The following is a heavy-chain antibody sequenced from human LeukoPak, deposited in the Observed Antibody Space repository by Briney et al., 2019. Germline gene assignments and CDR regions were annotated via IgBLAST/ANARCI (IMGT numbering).Heavy chain of an antibody. CDR3: ARVPRPVQWFGGR. CDR2: ISSSSSTI. CDR1: GFTFSSYS. J-gene: IGHJ4*02. V-gene: IGHV3-48*04. D-gene: IGHD3-10*01. Sequence: GGSLRLSCAASGFTFSSYSMNWVRQAPGKGLEWVSYISSSSSTIYYADSVKGRFTISRDNAKNSLYLQMNSLRAEDTAVYYCARVPRPVQWFGGRWGQGTLVTVSS.